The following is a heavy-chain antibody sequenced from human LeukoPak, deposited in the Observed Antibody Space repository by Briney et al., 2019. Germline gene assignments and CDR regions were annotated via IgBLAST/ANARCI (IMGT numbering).Heavy chain of an antibody. V-gene: IGHV3-48*03. D-gene: IGHD3-22*01. CDR2: ISYNGRSI. Sequence: GGSLRLSCAASGFIFSTYEMNWVRQAPGKGLELLSYISYNGRSIYYADSVKGRFTISRDNAYNSLYLQMDSLIVEDTAVYYCARDGRWINYYDGSSPVWGQGTLVTVSS. J-gene: IGHJ4*02. CDR3: ARDGRWINYYDGSSPV. CDR1: GFIFSTYE.